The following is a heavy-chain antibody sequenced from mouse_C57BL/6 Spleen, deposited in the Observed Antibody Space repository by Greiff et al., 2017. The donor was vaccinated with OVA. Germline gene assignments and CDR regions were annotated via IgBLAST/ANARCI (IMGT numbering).Heavy chain of an antibody. CDR2: IRLKSDNYAT. Sequence: EVKLMESGGGLVQPGGSMKLSCVASGFTFSYYWMNWVRQSPVKGLECIAQIRLKSDNYATHYAESVKGRFTISRDDSKSSVYIQMNNLRAEDTGMYYCTREDENFDYWGKGTTLTVSS. CDR1: GFTFSYYW. V-gene: IGHV6-3*01. CDR3: TREDENFDY. J-gene: IGHJ2*01.